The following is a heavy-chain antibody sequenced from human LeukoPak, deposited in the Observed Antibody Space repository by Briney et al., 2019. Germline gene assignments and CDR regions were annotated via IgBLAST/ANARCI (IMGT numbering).Heavy chain of an antibody. CDR1: GGSISSGGYY. V-gene: IGHV4-31*03. CDR3: AKERDIVVVPAASGWFDP. Sequence: SQTLSLTCTVSGGSISSGGYYWSWIRQHPGKGLEWIGYIYYSGSTYYNPSLKSRVTISVDTSKNQFSLKLSSVTAADTAVYNGAKERDIVVVPAASGWFDPWGQGTLVTVSS. J-gene: IGHJ5*02. D-gene: IGHD2-2*01. CDR2: IYYSGST.